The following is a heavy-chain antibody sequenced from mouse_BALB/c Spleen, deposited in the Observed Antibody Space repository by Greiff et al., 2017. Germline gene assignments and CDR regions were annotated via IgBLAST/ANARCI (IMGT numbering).Heavy chain of an antibody. Sequence: VQLKESGAELVKPGASVKLSCTASGFNIKDTYMHWVKQRPEQGLEWIGRIDPANGNTKYDPKFQGKATITADTSSNTAYLQLSSLTSEDTAVYYCARDDYEPWFAYWGQGTLVTVSA. CDR2: IDPANGNT. D-gene: IGHD2-4*01. CDR1: GFNIKDTY. V-gene: IGHV14-3*02. CDR3: ARDDYEPWFAY. J-gene: IGHJ3*01.